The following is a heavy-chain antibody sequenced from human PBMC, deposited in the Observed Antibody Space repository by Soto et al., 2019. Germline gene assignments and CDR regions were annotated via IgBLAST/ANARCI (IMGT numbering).Heavy chain of an antibody. Sequence: PGGSLRLSCAASGFNSTNFAMSWVRQAPGRGLEWVSVISGNGRSTYYADSVKGRFNISRDNSKNTLYLQMNGLRVEDTAVCYCAQGLRGRITIFGVLITPPFDYWGQGILVTVSS. CDR2: ISGNGRST. CDR1: GFNSTNFA. V-gene: IGHV3-23*01. CDR3: AQGLRGRITIFGVLITPPFDY. D-gene: IGHD3-3*01. J-gene: IGHJ4*02.